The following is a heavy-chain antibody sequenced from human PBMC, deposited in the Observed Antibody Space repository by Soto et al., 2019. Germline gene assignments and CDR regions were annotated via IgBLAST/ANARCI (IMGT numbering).Heavy chain of an antibody. J-gene: IGHJ6*02. CDR2: ISYDGSNK. Sequence: QVQLVESGGGVVQPGRSLRLSCAASGFTFNSYAMHWVRQAPGKGLEWVAVISYDGSNKYYADSVKGRFTISRDNSKNTLYLQMNSLRAEDTAVYYCASIVSRDYYYYGMDVWGQGTTVTVSS. CDR3: ASIVSRDYYYYGMDV. V-gene: IGHV3-30-3*01. CDR1: GFTFNSYA. D-gene: IGHD3-16*02.